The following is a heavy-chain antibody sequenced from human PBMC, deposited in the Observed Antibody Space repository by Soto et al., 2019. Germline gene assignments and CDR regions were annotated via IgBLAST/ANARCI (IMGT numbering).Heavy chain of an antibody. Sequence: EVQLLESGGGLVQPGGSLRLSCSASGFTFSAYTMNWVRLRPGKGLEWVSGINSGGINTYYAGSVTGRFRISRDDSKNTLYLQMNSLKVEDTAIYYCAKDRQPDGIWSFDYWGQGTLITVSS. CDR2: INSGGINT. V-gene: IGHV3-23*01. CDR3: AKDRQPDGIWSFDY. J-gene: IGHJ4*02. D-gene: IGHD3-3*01. CDR1: GFTFSAYT.